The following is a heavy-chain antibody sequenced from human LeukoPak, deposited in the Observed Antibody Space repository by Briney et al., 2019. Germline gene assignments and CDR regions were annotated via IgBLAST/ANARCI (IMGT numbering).Heavy chain of an antibody. V-gene: IGHV5-51*01. CDR1: GDNFNNYW. J-gene: IGHJ3*02. CDR3: ARHRPDYYDSSGYYYLNDAFDI. Sequence: GESLKISCKGGGDNFNNYWIVWVRQMPGKGLEWMGVIYLDDSDTRYSPSFQGQVTISADKSISTAYLQWSSLKASDTAMYYCARHRPDYYDSSGYYYLNDAFDIWGQGTMVTVSS. D-gene: IGHD3-22*01. CDR2: IYLDDSDT.